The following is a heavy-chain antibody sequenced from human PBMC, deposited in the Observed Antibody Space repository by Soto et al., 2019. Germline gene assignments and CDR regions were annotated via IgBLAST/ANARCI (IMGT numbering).Heavy chain of an antibody. J-gene: IGHJ4*02. V-gene: IGHV1-69*13. Sequence: ASVKVSCKASGGTFSSYAISWVRQAPGRGLEWMGGIIPIFGTANYAQKFQGRVTITADESTSTAYMELSSLRSEDTAVYYCARVKGRDGYNFPFDYWGQGTLVTVSS. CDR3: ARVKGRDGYNFPFDY. CDR2: IIPIFGTA. D-gene: IGHD5-12*01. CDR1: GGTFSSYA.